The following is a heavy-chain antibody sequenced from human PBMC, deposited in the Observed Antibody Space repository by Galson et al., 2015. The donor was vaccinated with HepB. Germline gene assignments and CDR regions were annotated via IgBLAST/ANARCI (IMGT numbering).Heavy chain of an antibody. D-gene: IGHD2-8*01. V-gene: IGHV1-69*13. J-gene: IGHJ2*01. CDR3: ARVDFCSSGVRRRGGSFDL. CDR1: GGTFSSYA. Sequence: SVTVSCKASGGTFSSYAISWVRQAPGQGLEWMGGIIPIFGTANYAQEFQGRVTITADESTSTAYMELSSLRSEDTAVYYCARVDFCSSGVRRRGGSFDLWGRAPLLPVSS. CDR2: IIPIFGTA.